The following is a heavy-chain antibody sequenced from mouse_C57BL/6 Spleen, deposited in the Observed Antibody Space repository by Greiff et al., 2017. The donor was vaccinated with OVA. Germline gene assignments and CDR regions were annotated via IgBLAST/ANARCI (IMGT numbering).Heavy chain of an antibody. D-gene: IGHD2-4*01. J-gene: IGHJ2*01. CDR3: GSYCDNDHGNYFDY. CDR1: GYTFTSYW. Sequence: QVQLQQSGAELVKPGASVKLSCKASGYTFTSYWMQWVKQRPGQGLEWIGEIDPSDSYTNYHQKFKGKANLTVDTSSSTAYMQLRSLPSEDSAVYYSGSYCDNDHGNYFDYWGQGTTVTVSS. V-gene: IGHV1-50*01. CDR2: IDPSDSYT.